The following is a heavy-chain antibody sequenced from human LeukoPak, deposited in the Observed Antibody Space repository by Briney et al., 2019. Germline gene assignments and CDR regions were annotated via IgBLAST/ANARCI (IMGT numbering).Heavy chain of an antibody. CDR2: IRYDGSNK. J-gene: IGHJ4*02. CDR3: ARVSDPRDGGYEMVY. Sequence: PGGSLRLSCAASGFTFSSYGMHWVRQAPGKGLEWVAFIRYDGSNKYYADSVKGRFTISRDNAKNSLYLQMNSLRAEDTAVYYCARVSDPRDGGYEMVYWGQGTLVTVSS. D-gene: IGHD5-12*01. V-gene: IGHV3-30*02. CDR1: GFTFSSYG.